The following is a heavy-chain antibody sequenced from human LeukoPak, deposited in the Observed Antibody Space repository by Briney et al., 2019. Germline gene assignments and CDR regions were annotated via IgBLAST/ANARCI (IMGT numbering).Heavy chain of an antibody. Sequence: GESLRLSCAASGFTFSSYAMSWVRQAPGKGLEWVSAISGSGGSTYYADSVKGRFTISRDNSKNTLYLQMNSLRAEDTAVYYCAVSTSYVWGSYRYFDYWGQGTLVTVSS. CDR3: AVSTSYVWGSYRYFDY. CDR1: GFTFSSYA. V-gene: IGHV3-23*01. D-gene: IGHD3-16*02. CDR2: ISGSGGST. J-gene: IGHJ4*02.